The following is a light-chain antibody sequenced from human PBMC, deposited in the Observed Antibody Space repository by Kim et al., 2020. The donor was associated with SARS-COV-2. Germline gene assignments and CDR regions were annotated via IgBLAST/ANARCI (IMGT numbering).Light chain of an antibody. J-gene: IGLJ1*01. V-gene: IGLV3-9*01. CDR2: RES. CDR1: NIGIKN. Sequence: SYELTQPLSVSVALGQTARITCGGNNIGIKNVHWYQQKPGRAPVLVIYRESNRPSGIPERFSGSNSGNTATLTISRAQAGDEADYYCQVWDSSTYVFGTGTKVTVL. CDR3: QVWDSSTYV.